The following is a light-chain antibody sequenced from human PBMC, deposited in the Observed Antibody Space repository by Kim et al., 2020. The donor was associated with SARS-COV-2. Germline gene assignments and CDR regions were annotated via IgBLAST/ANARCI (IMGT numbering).Light chain of an antibody. V-gene: IGKV3-20*01. Sequence: SLWERATPSCRASQTINRSYLASQQQSPQQPRLLLNDGASSRAGGTPSSFSSGASATVFTLTSSRLQAEYVTVYYYQQCRSSPYTFGQGTRVDIK. CDR1: QTINRSY. J-gene: IGKJ5*01. CDR3: QQCRSSPYT. CDR2: GAS.